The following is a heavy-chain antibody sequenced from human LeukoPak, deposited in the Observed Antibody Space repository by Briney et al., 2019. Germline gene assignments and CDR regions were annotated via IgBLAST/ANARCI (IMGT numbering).Heavy chain of an antibody. Sequence: GGSLRLSCVASGFTFTGHWMSWVRQAPGKGVEWVANINQDGSDKYYVDSVEGRFTISRDNAKNLLYLEMNSLRDEDTAVYYCAPRGPWGQGTLVTVSS. J-gene: IGHJ5*02. CDR2: INQDGSDK. CDR1: GFTFTGHW. V-gene: IGHV3-7*01. CDR3: APRGP.